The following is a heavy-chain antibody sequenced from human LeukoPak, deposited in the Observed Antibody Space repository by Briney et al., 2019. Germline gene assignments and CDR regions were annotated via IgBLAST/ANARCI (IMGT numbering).Heavy chain of an antibody. CDR3: AKDLPPTMIVVVSGFDY. D-gene: IGHD3-22*01. J-gene: IGHJ4*02. Sequence: GGTLRLSCAASGFTFSSYGMSWVRQAPGKGLEWVSAISGSGGSTYYADSVKGRFTISRDNSKNTLYLQMNSLRAEDTAVYYCAKDLPPTMIVVVSGFDYWGQGTLVTVSS. CDR1: GFTFSSYG. CDR2: ISGSGGST. V-gene: IGHV3-23*01.